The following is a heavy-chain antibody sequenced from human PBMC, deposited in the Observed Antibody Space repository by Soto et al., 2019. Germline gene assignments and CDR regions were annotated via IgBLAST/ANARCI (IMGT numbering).Heavy chain of an antibody. CDR1: GFTFSSYA. D-gene: IGHD2-15*01. J-gene: IGHJ4*02. CDR2: ISGSGGST. V-gene: IGHV3-23*01. Sequence: GGSLRLSCAASGFTFSSYAMSWVRQAPGKGLEWVSAISGSGGSTYYADSVKGRFTISRDNSKNTLYLQMNNLRAEDTAVYYCAKGGGGGISLPVHFDYWGQGTLVTVSS. CDR3: AKGGGGGISLPVHFDY.